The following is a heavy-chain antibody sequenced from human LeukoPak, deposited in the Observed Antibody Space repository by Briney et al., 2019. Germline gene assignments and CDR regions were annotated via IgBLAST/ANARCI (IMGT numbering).Heavy chain of an antibody. CDR1: GFTFSSYT. Sequence: GGSLRLSCAASGFTFSSYTMSWVRQAPGKGLEWVSTITTSDGNTYYADSVKGRFTVSRDNSKNTLFLQMNSLRAEDTAVYYCAKVLSSGWHYYYYGMDVWGQGTTVTVSS. CDR2: ITTSDGNT. D-gene: IGHD6-19*01. CDR3: AKVLSSGWHYYYYGMDV. V-gene: IGHV3-23*01. J-gene: IGHJ6*02.